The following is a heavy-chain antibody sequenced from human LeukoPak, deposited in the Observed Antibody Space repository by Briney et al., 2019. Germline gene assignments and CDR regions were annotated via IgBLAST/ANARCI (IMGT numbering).Heavy chain of an antibody. CDR2: ISYDGSNK. J-gene: IGHJ4*02. CDR1: GFTFSSYA. CDR3: AREILTLEAAGAFGY. Sequence: PGGSLRLSCAASGFTFSSYAMHWVRQAPGKGLEWVAVISYDGSNKYYADSMKGRFTISRDNSKNTLYLQMNSLRAEDTAVYYCAREILTLEAAGAFGYWGQGTLVTVSS. D-gene: IGHD2-8*01. V-gene: IGHV3-30*04.